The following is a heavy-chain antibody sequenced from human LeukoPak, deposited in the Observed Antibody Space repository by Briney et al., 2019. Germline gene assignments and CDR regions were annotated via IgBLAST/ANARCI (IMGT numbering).Heavy chain of an antibody. J-gene: IGHJ4*02. CDR1: GGTFSSYA. CDR2: ITPIFGTA. CDR3: ARGGDSSGYYYEGDYFDY. D-gene: IGHD3-22*01. V-gene: IGHV1-69*05. Sequence: SVKVSCKASGGTFSSYAISWVRQAPGQGLEWMGGITPIFGTANYAQKFQGRVTITTDESTSTAYMELSSLRSEDTAVYYCARGGDSSGYYYEGDYFDYWGQGTLVTVSS.